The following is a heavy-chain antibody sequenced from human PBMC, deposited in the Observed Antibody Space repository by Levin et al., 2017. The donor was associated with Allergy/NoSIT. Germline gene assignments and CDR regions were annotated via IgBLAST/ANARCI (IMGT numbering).Heavy chain of an antibody. V-gene: IGHV2-5*02. Sequence: SGPTLVKHTQTLTLTCTFSGFSLSTSGVGVGWIRQPPGKALEWLAIIYWDDDKRYSPSLKSRLTITKDTSKNQVVLTMTNMDPVDTATYYCARGDYGDYVGWFDPWGQGTLVTVSS. J-gene: IGHJ5*02. CDR2: IYWDDDK. CDR1: GFSLSTSGVG. D-gene: IGHD4-17*01. CDR3: ARGDYGDYVGWFDP.